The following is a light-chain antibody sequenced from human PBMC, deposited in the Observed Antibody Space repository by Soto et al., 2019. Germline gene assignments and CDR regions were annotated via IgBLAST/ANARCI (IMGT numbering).Light chain of an antibody. CDR2: NNN. CDR1: SSNIGTNT. V-gene: IGLV1-44*01. CDR3: AAWDDSLNGYV. J-gene: IGLJ1*01. Sequence: SVLTQPPSASGTPGQRVTISCSGSSSNIGTNTVNWYQQLPGTAPKLLIYNNNQRPSGVPDRFSGSESGTSASLAISGLQSDIEADYYCAAWDDSLNGYVFGIGTKVTVL.